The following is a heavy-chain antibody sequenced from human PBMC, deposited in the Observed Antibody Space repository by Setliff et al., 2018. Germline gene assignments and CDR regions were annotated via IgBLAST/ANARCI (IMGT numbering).Heavy chain of an antibody. Sequence: SVKVSCKASGGTFSSYAISWVRQAPGQGLEWLGGSIPIFGTANYAQKFQGRVTITADESTSTAYMELSSLRSEEKAVYYCAREDGTYYNFWSGYSTTPYYGMDVWGQGTTVTVSS. CDR2: SIPIFGTA. J-gene: IGHJ6*02. D-gene: IGHD3-3*01. V-gene: IGHV1-69*13. CDR1: GGTFSSYA. CDR3: AREDGTYYNFWSGYSTTPYYGMDV.